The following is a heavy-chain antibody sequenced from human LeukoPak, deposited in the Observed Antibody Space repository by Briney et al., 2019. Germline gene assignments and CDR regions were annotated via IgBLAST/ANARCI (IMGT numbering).Heavy chain of an antibody. CDR3: ARTPGYSSSWRWFDP. J-gene: IGHJ5*02. CDR1: GYTFTGYY. CDR2: INPNSGGT. D-gene: IGHD6-13*01. Sequence: ASVKVSCKASGYTFTGYYMHWVRQAPGQGLEWMGWINPNSGGTNYAQKFQGRVTMTRDTSISTAYMELSRLRSDDTAVYYCARTPGYSSSWRWFDPWGQGTLVTVSS. V-gene: IGHV1-2*02.